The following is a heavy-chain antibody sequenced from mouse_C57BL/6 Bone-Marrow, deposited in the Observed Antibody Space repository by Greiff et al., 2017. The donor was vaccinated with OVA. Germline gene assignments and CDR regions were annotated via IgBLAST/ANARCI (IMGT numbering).Heavy chain of an antibody. J-gene: IGHJ4*01. CDR3: STTVVNYYAMDY. CDR2: IDPETGGT. V-gene: IGHV1-15*01. D-gene: IGHD1-1*01. CDR1: GYTFTDYE. Sequence: VKLVESGAELVRPGASVTLSCKASGYTFTDYEMHWVKQTPVHGLEWIGAIDPETGGTAYNQKFKGKAILTADKSSSTAYMELRSLTSEDSAVYYCSTTVVNYYAMDYWGQGTSVTVSS.